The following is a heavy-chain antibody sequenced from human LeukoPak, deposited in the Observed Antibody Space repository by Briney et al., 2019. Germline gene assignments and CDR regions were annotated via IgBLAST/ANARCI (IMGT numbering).Heavy chain of an antibody. CDR2: IYHSGTT. V-gene: IGHV4-38-2*01. D-gene: IGHD2-15*01. CDR3: ARSLGYSCSGSSCFYMDV. Sequence: SETLSLTCDVSGFSISSGYYWGWIRQPPGKRLEWIGTIYHSGTTYYNPCLKSRVTISVDTSKNQFSLKLSSVTAADTAVYHCARSLGYSCSGSSCFYMDVWGKGTTVTVSS. J-gene: IGHJ6*03. CDR1: GFSISSGYY.